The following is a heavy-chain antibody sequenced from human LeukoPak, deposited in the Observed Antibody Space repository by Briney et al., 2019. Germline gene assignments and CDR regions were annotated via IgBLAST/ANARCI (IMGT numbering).Heavy chain of an antibody. CDR1: XGSISSFY. D-gene: IGHD2-21*02. CDR2: VYYSGST. Sequence: VKPSETLSLSCTVSXGSISSFYWSWIRQPPGKGLEWIGYVYYSGSTNYNPSLKSRVTISVDTSKKQFSLKLSSVTAADTAVYYCARERAYCGADCYRYFDYWGQGTLVTVSS. V-gene: IGHV4-59*01. CDR3: ARERAYCGADCYRYFDY. J-gene: IGHJ4*02.